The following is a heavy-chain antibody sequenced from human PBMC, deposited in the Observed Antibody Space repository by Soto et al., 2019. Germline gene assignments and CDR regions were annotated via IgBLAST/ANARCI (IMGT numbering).Heavy chain of an antibody. D-gene: IGHD3-10*01. CDR1: GFSLSTSGVG. J-gene: IGHJ5*02. CDR3: AHMGYYYGSGSAYNWFDP. V-gene: IGHV2-5*02. CDR2: IYWDDDK. Sequence: QITLKESGPTLVKPTQTLTLTCTFSGFSLSTSGVGVGWIRRPPGKALEWLALIYWDDDKRYSPSLKSRLTITKDTSKNQVVLTMTNMDPVDTATYYCAHMGYYYGSGSAYNWFDPWGQGTLVTVSS.